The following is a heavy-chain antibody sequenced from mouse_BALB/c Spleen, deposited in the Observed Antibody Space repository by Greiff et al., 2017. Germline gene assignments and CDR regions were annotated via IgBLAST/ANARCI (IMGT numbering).Heavy chain of an antibody. Sequence: EVMLVESGGGLVKPGGSLKLSCAASGFTFSSYAMSWVRQTPGKRLEWVASISSGGSTYYPDSVKGRFTISRDNARNILYLRMSSLRSEDTAMYYCARGQPFAYWGQGTLVTVSA. J-gene: IGHJ3*01. CDR1: GFTFSSYA. CDR2: ISSGGST. CDR3: ARGQPFAY. V-gene: IGHV5-6-5*01.